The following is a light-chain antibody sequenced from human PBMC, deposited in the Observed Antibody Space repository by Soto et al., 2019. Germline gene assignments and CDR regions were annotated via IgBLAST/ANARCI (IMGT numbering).Light chain of an antibody. CDR3: SSYTSISTLDVV. CDR2: DVS. CDR1: SSDVGGYNY. V-gene: IGLV2-14*01. J-gene: IGLJ2*01. Sequence: QSALTQPASVSGSPGQSITISCTGTSSDVGGYNYVSWYQQHPGKAPKLIIYDVSNRPSGVSNRVSGSKSGNTASLTISGLQAEDEADYYCSSYTSISTLDVVFGGGTKLTVL.